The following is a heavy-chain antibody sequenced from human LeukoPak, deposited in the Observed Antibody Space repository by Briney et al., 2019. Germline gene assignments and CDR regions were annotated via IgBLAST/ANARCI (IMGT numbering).Heavy chain of an antibody. J-gene: IGHJ4*02. CDR1: GGSFSGYY. D-gene: IGHD6-13*01. V-gene: IGHV4-34*01. CDR3: ARDSSSWYHDY. Sequence: SETLSLTCAVYGGSFSGYYWSWIRQPPGKGLGWIGEINHSGSTNYNPSLKSRVTISVDTSKNQFSLKLSSVTAADTAVYYCARDSSSWYHDYWGQGTLVTVSS. CDR2: INHSGST.